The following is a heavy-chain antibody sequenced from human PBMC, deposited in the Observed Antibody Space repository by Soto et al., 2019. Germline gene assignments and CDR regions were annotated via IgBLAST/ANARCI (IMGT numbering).Heavy chain of an antibody. Sequence: QVQLQESGPGLVKPSQTLSLTCTVSGGSISSGDYYWSWIRQPPGKGLEWIGYIYYSGSTYYNPSLKSRVTISVDTSKNQFSLKLSSVTAADTAVYYCARALDAPVFGADPSDVWGPGTTVTVSS. CDR1: GGSISSGDYY. J-gene: IGHJ6*02. V-gene: IGHV4-30-4*01. CDR3: ARALDAPVFGADPSDV. CDR2: IYYSGST. D-gene: IGHD3-3*01.